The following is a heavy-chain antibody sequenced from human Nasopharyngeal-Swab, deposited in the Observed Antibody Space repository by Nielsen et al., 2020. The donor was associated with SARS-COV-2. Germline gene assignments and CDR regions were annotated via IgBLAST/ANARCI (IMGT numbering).Heavy chain of an antibody. CDR2: INAGNGNT. Sequence: ASVKVSCRASGYTFTSYAMHWVRQAPGQRLEWMGWINAGNGNTKYSQKFQGRVTITRDTSASTAYTELSSLRSEDTAVYYCASPARGYSSSWYEFDYWGQGTLVTVSS. CDR1: GYTFTSYA. CDR3: ASPARGYSSSWYEFDY. D-gene: IGHD6-13*01. V-gene: IGHV1-3*01. J-gene: IGHJ4*02.